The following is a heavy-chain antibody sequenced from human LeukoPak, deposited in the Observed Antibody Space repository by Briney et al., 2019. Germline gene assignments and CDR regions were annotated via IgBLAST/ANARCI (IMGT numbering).Heavy chain of an antibody. Sequence: ASVKVSCKASGYTFTVYYIHWVRQAPGQGLEWMGWIDPSTGGANYAPKFQTRVSMTRDTSINTAYMELSRLKSDDTAVYYCARVPRGGVELTHWGQGTLVTVSS. J-gene: IGHJ4*02. CDR1: GYTFTVYY. V-gene: IGHV1-2*02. D-gene: IGHD1-1*01. CDR3: ARVPRGGVELTH. CDR2: IDPSTGGA.